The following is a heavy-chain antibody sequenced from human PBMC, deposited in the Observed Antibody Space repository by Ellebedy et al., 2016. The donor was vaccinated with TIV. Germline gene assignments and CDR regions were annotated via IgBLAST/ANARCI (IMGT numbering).Heavy chain of an antibody. V-gene: IGHV3-74*01. D-gene: IGHD2-2*01. CDR2: ISGDKKYV. Sequence: GGSLRLSCAASGFTFSNYWIHWVRQAPGKGLEWVSRISGDKKYVNYADSVKGRFTISRDNAKNTVYLQMKSLRAEDTAVYYCARDLRPDDFWGQGTLVTVSS. J-gene: IGHJ4*02. CDR1: GFTFSNYW. CDR3: ARDLRPDDF.